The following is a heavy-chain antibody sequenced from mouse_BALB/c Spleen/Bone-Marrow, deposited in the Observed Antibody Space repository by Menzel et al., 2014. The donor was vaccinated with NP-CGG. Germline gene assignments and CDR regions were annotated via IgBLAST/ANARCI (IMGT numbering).Heavy chain of an antibody. CDR3: ASYVYGYYFDY. J-gene: IGHJ2*01. CDR2: IDPANGNT. CDR1: GFNIKDTY. V-gene: IGHV14-3*02. Sequence: EVKLVESGAELVKPGASVKLSCTASGFNIKDTYMHWVKQRPEQGLEWIGRIDPANGNTKYDPKFQGKATITADTSSNTAYLQLSSLTSEDTAVYYCASYVYGYYFDYWGQDTTLTVSS. D-gene: IGHD2-2*01.